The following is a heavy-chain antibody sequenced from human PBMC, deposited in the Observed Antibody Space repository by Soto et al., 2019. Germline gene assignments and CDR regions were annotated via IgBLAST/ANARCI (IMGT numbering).Heavy chain of an antibody. D-gene: IGHD6-19*01. J-gene: IGHJ4*02. CDR1: GFSLSSTRVA. CDR2: IYWVDDK. Sequence: QITLKESGPTLVKPTQTLTLTCTFSGFSLSSTRVAVGWIRQPPGKALEWLALIYWVDDKRYSPFLKSRLTITKDTSKNQVVLTMTNMDPVDTATYYCAHNVVAGLGYYFDYWGQGTLVTVSS. CDR3: AHNVVAGLGYYFDY. V-gene: IGHV2-5*02.